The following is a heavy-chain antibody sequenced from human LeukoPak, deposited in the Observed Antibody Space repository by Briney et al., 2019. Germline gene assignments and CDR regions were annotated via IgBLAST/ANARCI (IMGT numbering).Heavy chain of an antibody. CDR3: ARLDYDILTGYYWDY. V-gene: IGHV4-59*01. Sequence: PSETLSLTCTVSGGSIRTYYWSWLRQPPGKGLEWIGYIYYSGGTHYNPSLKSRVTISIDTSKNQFSLKLTSVTAADTAVYYCARLDYDILTGYYWDYWGQGTLVTVSS. CDR2: IYYSGGT. D-gene: IGHD3-9*01. J-gene: IGHJ4*02. CDR1: GGSIRTYY.